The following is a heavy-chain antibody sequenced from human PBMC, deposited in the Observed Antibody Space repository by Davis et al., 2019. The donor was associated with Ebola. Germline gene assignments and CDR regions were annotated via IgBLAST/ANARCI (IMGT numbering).Heavy chain of an antibody. Sequence: MPGGSLRLSCTVSGGSISSYYWSWIRQPPGKGLEWIGYIYYSGSTNYNPSLKSRVTISVDTSKNQFSLKLSSVTAADTAVYYCARGRVVVVVAAIYYYYGMDVWGQGTTVTVSS. J-gene: IGHJ6*02. D-gene: IGHD2-15*01. CDR2: IYYSGST. CDR1: GGSISSYY. CDR3: ARGRVVVVVAAIYYYYGMDV. V-gene: IGHV4-59*12.